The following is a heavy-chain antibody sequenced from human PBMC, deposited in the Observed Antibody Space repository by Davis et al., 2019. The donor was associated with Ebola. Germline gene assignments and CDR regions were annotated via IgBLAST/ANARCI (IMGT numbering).Heavy chain of an antibody. CDR3: ARAPQKLYYDFWSGLNWFDP. CDR2: INPNSGGT. D-gene: IGHD3-3*01. J-gene: IGHJ5*02. V-gene: IGHV1-2*02. CDR1: GYTFTGYY. Sequence: ASVKVSCKASGYTFTGYYMHWVRQAPGQGLEWMGWINPNSGGTNYAQKFQGRVTMTRDTSISTAYMELSRLRSDDTAVYYCARAPQKLYYDFWSGLNWFDPWGQGTLVTVSS.